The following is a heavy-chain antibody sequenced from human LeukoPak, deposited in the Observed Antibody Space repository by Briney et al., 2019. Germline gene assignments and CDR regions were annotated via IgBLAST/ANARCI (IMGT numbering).Heavy chain of an antibody. CDR2: ISDRGDTT. D-gene: IGHD1-14*01. CDR1: GFTFHTEA. J-gene: IGHJ4*02. Sequence: GGSLRLSCAVSGFTFHTEAMTWVRQGPGKGLEWVSTISDRGDTTYYTDSVKGRFTISRDNSKNTVYLQMNSLRAEDTALYYCAKGPGFLPQFDYWGQGTLVAVSS. CDR3: AKGPGFLPQFDY. V-gene: IGHV3-23*01.